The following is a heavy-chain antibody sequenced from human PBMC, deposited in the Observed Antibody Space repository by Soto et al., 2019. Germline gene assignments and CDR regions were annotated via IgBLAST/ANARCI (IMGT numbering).Heavy chain of an antibody. CDR1: GGSISSSSYY. J-gene: IGHJ5*02. CDR2: IYYSGST. V-gene: IGHV4-39*01. Sequence: PSETLSLTCTVSGGSISSSSYYWGWIRQPPGKGLEWIGSIYYSGSTYYNPSLKSRVTISVDTSKNQFSLKLSSVTAADTAVYYCATQKYADWSGGSCYSRDWFDPWGQGTRVTVSS. D-gene: IGHD2-15*01. CDR3: ATQKYADWSGGSCYSRDWFDP.